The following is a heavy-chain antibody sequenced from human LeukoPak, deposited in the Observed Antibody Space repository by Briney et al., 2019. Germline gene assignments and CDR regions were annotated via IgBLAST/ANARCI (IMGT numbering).Heavy chain of an antibody. CDR2: IYYSGST. J-gene: IGHJ5*02. V-gene: IGHV4-59*08. D-gene: IGHD3-22*01. CDR3: ARHRPRNHYYDSSWLLRSLYNWFDP. CDR1: GGSISSYY. Sequence: SETLSLTCTVSGGSISSYYWSWIRQPPGKGLEWIGYIYYSGSTNYNPSLKSRVTISVDTSKNQFSLKLSSVTAADTAVYYCARHRPRNHYYDSSWLLRSLYNWFDPWGQGTLVTVSS.